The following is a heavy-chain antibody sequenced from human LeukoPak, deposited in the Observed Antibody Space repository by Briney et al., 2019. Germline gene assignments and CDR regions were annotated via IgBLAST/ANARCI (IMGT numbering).Heavy chain of an antibody. CDR2: IYTSGST. V-gene: IGHV4-4*07. Sequence: SETLSLTCTVSGGSIMYYYWTWIRRPAGKGLEWIGRIYTSGSTNYNPSLKSRVTMSVDTSKNQFSLKLTSVTAADTAVYYCARESGYYDRSGYFHYSDYWGQGSLATVSS. J-gene: IGHJ4*02. D-gene: IGHD3-22*01. CDR1: GGSIMYYY. CDR3: ARESGYYDRSGYFHYSDY.